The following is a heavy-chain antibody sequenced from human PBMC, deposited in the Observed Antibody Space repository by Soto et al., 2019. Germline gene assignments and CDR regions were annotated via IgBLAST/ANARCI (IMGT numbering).Heavy chain of an antibody. CDR3: ARAEGDYGGGQYYFDY. D-gene: IGHD4-17*01. CDR2: IYYSGST. CDR1: GGSISSGDYY. V-gene: IGHV4-30-4*01. Sequence: QVQLQESGPGLVKPSQTLSLTCTVSGGSISSGDYYWSWIRQPPGKGLEWIGYIYYSGSTYYNPSLKSRVPISVDTSKNPFSLKLSSVTAADTAVYYCARAEGDYGGGQYYFDYWGQGTLVTVSS. J-gene: IGHJ4*02.